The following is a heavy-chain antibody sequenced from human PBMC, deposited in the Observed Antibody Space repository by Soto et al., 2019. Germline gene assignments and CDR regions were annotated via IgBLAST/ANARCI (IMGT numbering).Heavy chain of an antibody. CDR2: IKQDGSEK. CDR1: GFTFSTYW. J-gene: IGHJ5*01. V-gene: IGHV3-7*01. Sequence: PGGSLRLSCAASGFTFSTYWMSWVRQAPGKGLEWVANIKQDGSEKYYGDSVEGRFTISRDNAKNSLYLQMNSLRAEDTAVYYCARDQSTGGWFFVVSWGQGALVTVSS. CDR3: ARDQSTGGWFFVVS. D-gene: IGHD6-19*01.